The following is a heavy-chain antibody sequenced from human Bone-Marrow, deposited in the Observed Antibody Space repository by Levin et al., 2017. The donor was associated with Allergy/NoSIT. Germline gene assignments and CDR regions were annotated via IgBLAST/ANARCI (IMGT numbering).Heavy chain of an antibody. CDR3: ARHDDIAVVQNGFDP. Sequence: PSETLSLTCTVSGGSVNNYYWSWFRQPPGKGLEWIGYIFSTGYTLYHPSLKSRVTMSVDTSENRFSLKLTSVTAADTAIYYCARHDDIAVVQNGFDPWGRGTLVTVTS. D-gene: IGHD2-15*01. J-gene: IGHJ5*02. CDR2: IFSTGYT. CDR1: GGSVNNYY. V-gene: IGHV4-59*08.